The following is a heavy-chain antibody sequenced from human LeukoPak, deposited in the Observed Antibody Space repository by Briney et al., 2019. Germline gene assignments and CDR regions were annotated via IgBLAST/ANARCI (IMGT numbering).Heavy chain of an antibody. V-gene: IGHV3-23*01. D-gene: IGHD6-13*01. CDR2: IIGSGSST. J-gene: IGHJ4*02. CDR3: AKDRAQQLVLDF. CDR1: GFTFSSYA. Sequence: GGSLRLSCAASGFTFSSYAMSWVRQAPGKGMEWVSAIIGSGSSTYYADSVKGRFTISRDNSKNTLFLQMNSLRAEDTAVYYCAKDRAQQLVLDFWGQGTLVTVSS.